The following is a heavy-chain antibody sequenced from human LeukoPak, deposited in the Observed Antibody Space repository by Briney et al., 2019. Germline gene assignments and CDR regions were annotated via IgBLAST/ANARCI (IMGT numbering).Heavy chain of an antibody. D-gene: IGHD4-17*01. CDR3: ARDPGYGDPRGF. J-gene: IGHJ4*02. CDR2: IDSGGNT. Sequence: GGSLRLSCAASGLTVSSNYMSWVRQAPGKGLEWLSVIDSGGNTYYADSVKGRFTISRDNSKNTLHLQMNGLRAEDTAVYYCARDPGYGDPRGFWGQGTLVTVST. V-gene: IGHV3-53*01. CDR1: GLTVSSNY.